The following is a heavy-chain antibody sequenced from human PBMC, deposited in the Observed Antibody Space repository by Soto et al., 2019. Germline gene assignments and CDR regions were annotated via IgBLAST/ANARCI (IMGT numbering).Heavy chain of an antibody. CDR2: IYYSGST. CDR3: ATRNALYCSSTSCSKYNWFDP. D-gene: IGHD2-2*01. Sequence: SETLSLTCTVSGGSISSGGYYWSWIRQHPGKGLEWIGYIYYSGSTYYSPSLKSRVTISVDTSKNQFSLKLSSVTAADTAVYYCATRNALYCSSTSCSKYNWFDPWGQGTRVTVSS. CDR1: GGSISSGGYY. J-gene: IGHJ5*02. V-gene: IGHV4-31*03.